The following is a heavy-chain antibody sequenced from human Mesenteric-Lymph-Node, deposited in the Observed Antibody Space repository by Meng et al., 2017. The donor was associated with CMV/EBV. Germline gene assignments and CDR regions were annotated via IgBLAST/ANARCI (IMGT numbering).Heavy chain of an antibody. Sequence: FSGYYWGWVGQTPEKGLEWIGEVNLSGTTNGNPSLRGRVTISIDISKNQFSLTMAAVTAADTAVYYCARGPDPRMYTGTYFHYYFDYWGQGTLVTVSS. CDR3: ARGPDPRMYTGTYFHYYFDY. V-gene: IGHV4-34*01. D-gene: IGHD1-26*01. CDR2: VNLSGTT. J-gene: IGHJ4*02. CDR1: FSGYY.